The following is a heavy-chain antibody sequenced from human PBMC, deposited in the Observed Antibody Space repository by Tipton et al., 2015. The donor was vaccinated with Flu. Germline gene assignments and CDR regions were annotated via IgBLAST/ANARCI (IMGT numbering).Heavy chain of an antibody. J-gene: IGHJ6*03. CDR1: GGSISSYY. D-gene: IGHD3-22*01. Sequence: LRLSCTVSGGSISSYYWSWIRQPPGKGLEWIGYIYYSGSTNYNPSLKSRVTISVDTSKNQFSLKLSSVTAADTAVYYCARDGYYDSSGYNSYYYYMDVWGKGTTVTVSS. V-gene: IGHV4-59*01. CDR3: ARDGYYDSSGYNSYYYYMDV. CDR2: IYYSGST.